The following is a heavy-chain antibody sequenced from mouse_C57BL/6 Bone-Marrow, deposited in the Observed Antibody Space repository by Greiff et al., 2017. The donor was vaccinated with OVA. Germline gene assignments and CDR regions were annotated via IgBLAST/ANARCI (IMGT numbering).Heavy chain of an antibody. CDR3: ARSGRYQYYYAMDY. Sequence: VQLQQSGAELVRPGTSVKVSCKASGYAFTNYLIEWVKQRPGQGLEWIGVINPGSGGTNYNEKFKGKATLTADKSSSTAYMQLSSLTSEDSAVYFCARSGRYQYYYAMDYWGQGTSVTVSS. J-gene: IGHJ4*01. CDR2: INPGSGGT. D-gene: IGHD2-14*01. V-gene: IGHV1-54*01. CDR1: GYAFTNYL.